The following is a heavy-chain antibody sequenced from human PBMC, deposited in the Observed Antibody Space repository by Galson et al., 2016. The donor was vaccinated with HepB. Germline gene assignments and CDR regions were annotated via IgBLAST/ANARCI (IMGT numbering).Heavy chain of an antibody. J-gene: IGHJ4*02. Sequence: SLRLSCAASAFTLSRYTMQWVRQAPGRGLEWVSYITSGSNVIYYADSVKGRFTMTTDTLTNTAYMELRSLGSADTAMYYCARDWGAMKVIADNWGQGTLVIVSS. CDR1: AFTLSRYT. CDR3: ARDWGAMKVIADN. CDR2: ITSGSNVI. V-gene: IGHV3-48*01. D-gene: IGHD3-16*01.